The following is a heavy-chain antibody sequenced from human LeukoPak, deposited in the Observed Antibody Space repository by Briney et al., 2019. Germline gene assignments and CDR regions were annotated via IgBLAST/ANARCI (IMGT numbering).Heavy chain of an antibody. Sequence: PGGSLRLSCAASGFIFSSYGMAWVRQAPGKGLEWVSGISGSASSLDYADPVKGRFTISRDNSKNTVHLQMNSLRAEDTAVYYCARYFGMVRGVFDYWGQGNQVTVSS. J-gene: IGHJ4*02. CDR2: ISGSASSL. CDR3: ARYFGMVRGVFDY. CDR1: GFIFSSYG. D-gene: IGHD3-10*01. V-gene: IGHV3-23*01.